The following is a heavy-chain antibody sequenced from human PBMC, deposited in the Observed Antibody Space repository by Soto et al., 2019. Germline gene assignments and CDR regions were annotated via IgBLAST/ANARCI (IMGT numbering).Heavy chain of an antibody. Sequence: QVQLQESGPGLVKPSQTLSLTCTVSGGSISSGGYYWSWIRQHPGKGLEWIGYIYYSGSTYYNPSLKSRVTISVDTSKNQSSLKLSSVAAADTAVYYCARDRIYDSSGYPLYYFDYWGQGTLVTVSS. CDR2: IYYSGST. D-gene: IGHD3-22*01. J-gene: IGHJ4*02. CDR3: ARDRIYDSSGYPLYYFDY. V-gene: IGHV4-31*03. CDR1: GGSISSGGYY.